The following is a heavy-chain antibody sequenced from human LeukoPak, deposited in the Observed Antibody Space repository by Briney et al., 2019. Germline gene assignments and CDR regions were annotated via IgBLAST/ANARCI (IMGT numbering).Heavy chain of an antibody. CDR2: TYYGGST. D-gene: IGHD6-13*01. J-gene: IGHJ4*02. CDR1: GGSISSSSYF. V-gene: IGHV4-39*01. Sequence: SETLSLTCTVSGGSISSSSYFWGWTRQPPGKGLEWIGSTYYGGSTSHNPSLKSRVTASVDTSKNQFSLKLSSVTAADTAVYYCARLSIFSSNWYYFDYWGQGALVTVSS. CDR3: ARLSIFSSNWYYFDY.